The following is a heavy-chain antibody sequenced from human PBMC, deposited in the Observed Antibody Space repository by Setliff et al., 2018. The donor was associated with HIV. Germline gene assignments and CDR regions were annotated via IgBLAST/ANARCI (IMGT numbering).Heavy chain of an antibody. V-gene: IGHV1-3*04. CDR3: ARDLSYTANWEFDF. CDR1: GYTFSDYY. D-gene: IGHD3-16*01. J-gene: IGHJ4*02. CDR2: INIANGKT. Sequence: ASVKVSCKASGYTFSDYYLHWVRQAPGQGLEWMGWINIANGKTQYSQKFRGRVTFTRDISANTAYLDLNSLKSEDSALYYCARDLSYTANWEFDFWGQGTLVTVSS.